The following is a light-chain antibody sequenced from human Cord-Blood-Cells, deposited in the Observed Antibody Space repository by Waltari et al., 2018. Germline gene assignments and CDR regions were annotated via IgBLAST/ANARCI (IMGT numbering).Light chain of an antibody. Sequence: QSALTQPRSVSGSPGQSVTISCTGTSSAVGGYNSVPWYQQHPGKAPKLMIYDVSKRPSGVPDRFSGSKSGNTASLTISGLQAEDEADYYCCSYAGSYRWVFGGGTKLTVL. CDR3: CSYAGSYRWV. J-gene: IGLJ3*02. CDR2: DVS. CDR1: SSAVGGYNS. V-gene: IGLV2-11*01.